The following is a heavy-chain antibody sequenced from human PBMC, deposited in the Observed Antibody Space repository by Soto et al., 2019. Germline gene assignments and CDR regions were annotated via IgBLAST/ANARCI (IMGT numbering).Heavy chain of an antibody. CDR2: ISGSGGST. V-gene: IGHV3-23*01. J-gene: IGHJ5*02. CDR1: GFTFSSYA. D-gene: IGHD3-22*01. Sequence: PGGSLRLSCAASGFTFSSYAMSWVRQAPGKGLEWVSAISGSGGSTYYADSVKGRFTISRDNSKNTLYLQMNSLRAEDTAVYYCARITMIVVVIGDPNWFDPWGQGTLVTVSS. CDR3: ARITMIVVVIGDPNWFDP.